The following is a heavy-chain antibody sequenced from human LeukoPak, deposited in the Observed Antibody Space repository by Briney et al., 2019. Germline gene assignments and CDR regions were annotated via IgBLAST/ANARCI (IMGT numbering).Heavy chain of an antibody. Sequence: PSETLSLTCTASGCTISSYYWSWIRQPPGKGLEWIGYIYYSGSTNYNPSLKSRVTISVDTSKNQFSLKLSSVTAADTAVYYCARRYCSGGSCYSAFDYWGQGTLVTVSS. CDR3: ARRYCSGGSCYSAFDY. D-gene: IGHD2-15*01. CDR2: IYYSGST. J-gene: IGHJ4*02. V-gene: IGHV4-59*08. CDR1: GCTISSYY.